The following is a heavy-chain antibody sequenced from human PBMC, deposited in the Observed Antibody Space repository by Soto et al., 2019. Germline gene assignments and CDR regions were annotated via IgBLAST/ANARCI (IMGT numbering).Heavy chain of an antibody. CDR3: ARGNSYYYYYGMDV. Sequence: QVQLQQWGAGLLKPSETLSLTCAVYGGSFSGYYWSWIRQPPGKGLEWIGEINHSGSTNYNPSLKSRVTISVDTSKNQFSLKLSSVTAADTAVYYCARGNSYYYYYGMDVWGQGTTVTVSS. V-gene: IGHV4-34*01. J-gene: IGHJ6*02. CDR1: GGSFSGYY. CDR2: INHSGST.